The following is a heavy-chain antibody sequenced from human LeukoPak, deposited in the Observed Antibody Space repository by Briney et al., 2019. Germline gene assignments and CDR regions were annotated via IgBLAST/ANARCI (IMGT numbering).Heavy chain of an antibody. CDR1: GFTFSSYW. J-gene: IGHJ4*02. D-gene: IGHD3-3*01. CDR2: ISSDESRK. CDR3: ARDRAWNYFDY. Sequence: GGSLRLSCAASGFTFSSYWMNWARQAPGRGLEWVAIISSDESRKYYAHSVEGRFTISRDNSKNTLYLQMDSLGAEDTAVYYCARDRAWNYFDYWGQGTLVTVSS. V-gene: IGHV3-30*03.